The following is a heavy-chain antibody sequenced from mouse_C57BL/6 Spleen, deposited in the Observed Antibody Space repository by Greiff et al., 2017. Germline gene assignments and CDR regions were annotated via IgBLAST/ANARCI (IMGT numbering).Heavy chain of an antibody. J-gene: IGHJ2*01. CDR1: GYAFSSSW. D-gene: IGHD1-1*01. CDR2: IYPGDGDT. Sequence: QVQLQQSGPELVKPGASVKISCKASGYAFSSSWMNWVKQRPGKGREWIGRIYPGDGDTNYNGKFKGKATLTADKSSSTAYMQLSSLTSEDSAVYFWARPFYGSSFDYWGQGTTLTVSS. V-gene: IGHV1-82*01. CDR3: ARPFYGSSFDY.